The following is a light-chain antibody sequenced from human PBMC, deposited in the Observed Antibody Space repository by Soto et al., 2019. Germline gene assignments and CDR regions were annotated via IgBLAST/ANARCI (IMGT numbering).Light chain of an antibody. J-gene: IGKJ2*01. CDR1: QGISSY. V-gene: IGKV1-9*01. CDR3: QQLNSYPYT. Sequence: DIQLTQSPSFLSASVGDRVTITCRASQGISSYLAWYQQKPGKAPKLLIYAASTLQSGVPSRFSGSGSRTEFTLTISTLQPEDFATYYCQQLNSYPYTFGQGTKLDIK. CDR2: AAS.